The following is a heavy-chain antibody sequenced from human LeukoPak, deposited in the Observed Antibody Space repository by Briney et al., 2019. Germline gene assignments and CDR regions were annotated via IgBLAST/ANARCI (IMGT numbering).Heavy chain of an antibody. CDR3: ARVGGGYSGYPVIFVY. CDR1: GGSISSYY. V-gene: IGHV4-59*01. Sequence: SETLSPTCTVSGGSISSYYWSWIRQPPGKGLEWIGYIYYSGSTNYNPSLKSRVTISVDTSKNQFSLKLSSVTAADTAVYYCARVGGGYSGYPVIFVYWGQGTLVTVSS. J-gene: IGHJ4*02. D-gene: IGHD5-12*01. CDR2: IYYSGST.